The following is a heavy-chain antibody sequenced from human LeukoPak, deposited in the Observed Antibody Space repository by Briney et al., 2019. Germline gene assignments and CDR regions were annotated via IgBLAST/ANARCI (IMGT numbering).Heavy chain of an antibody. CDR1: GFTFSSYE. V-gene: IGHV3-48*03. CDR2: ISSSGSTI. J-gene: IGHJ4*02. D-gene: IGHD6-13*01. CDR3: ARDSLQYSSSWYDSSFDY. Sequence: GGSLRLSCAASGFTFSSYEMNWVRQAPGKGLEWVSYISSSGSTIYYADSVKGRFTISRDNDKNSLYLQMNSLRAEDTAVYYCARDSLQYSSSWYDSSFDYWGQGTLVTVSS.